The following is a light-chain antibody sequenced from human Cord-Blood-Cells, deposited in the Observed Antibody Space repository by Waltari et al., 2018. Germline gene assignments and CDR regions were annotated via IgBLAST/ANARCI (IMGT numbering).Light chain of an antibody. CDR2: EVS. V-gene: IGLV2-8*01. Sequence: QSALTQPPSASGSPGQSVTLSCTGTSSDGGGYNYVPWYQQHPGKAPKLMIYEVSKRPSGVPDRFSGSKSGNTASLTVSGLQAEDEADYYCSSYAGSNNLVFGGGTKLTVL. CDR1: SSDGGGYNY. CDR3: SSYAGSNNLV. J-gene: IGLJ3*02.